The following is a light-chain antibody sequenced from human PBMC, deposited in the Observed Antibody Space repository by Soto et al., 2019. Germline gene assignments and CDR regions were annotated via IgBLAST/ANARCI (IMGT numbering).Light chain of an antibody. V-gene: IGKV1-12*01. Sequence: DIQMTQSPSTLSASVGDRVTVTCRASQTISSWLAWYQQKPGKAPKLLIYDASSLQTGVPSRFSGSGSGTDFTLTISSLQPEDFATYYCQQANSFPFTFGQGTRLEIK. CDR3: QQANSFPFT. CDR2: DAS. CDR1: QTISSW. J-gene: IGKJ5*01.